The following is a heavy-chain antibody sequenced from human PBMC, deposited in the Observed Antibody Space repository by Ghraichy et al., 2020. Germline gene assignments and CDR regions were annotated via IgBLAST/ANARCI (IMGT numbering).Heavy chain of an antibody. J-gene: IGHJ4*02. CDR2: ISGSGGST. CDR1: GFTFSSYA. Sequence: GGSLRLSCAASGFTFSSYAMSWVRQAPGKGLEWVSAISGSGGSTYYADSVKGRFTISRDNSKNTLYLQMNSLRAEDTAVYYCAKDRERRRGITIFGVAALDYWGQGTLVTVSS. V-gene: IGHV3-23*01. D-gene: IGHD3-3*01. CDR3: AKDRERRRGITIFGVAALDY.